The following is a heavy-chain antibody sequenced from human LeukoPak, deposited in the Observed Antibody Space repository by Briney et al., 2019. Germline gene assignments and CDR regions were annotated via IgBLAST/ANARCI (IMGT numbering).Heavy chain of an antibody. CDR3: PREVYGGNSDGTFDY. V-gene: IGHV3-21*01. J-gene: IGHJ4*02. CDR2: ISSSSSYI. D-gene: IGHD4-23*01. CDR1: GFTFSSYS. Sequence: PGGSLRLSCAASGFTFSSYSMNWVRQAPGKGLEWVSSISSSSSYIYYADSVKGRFTISRDNAKNSLYLQMNSLRAEDTAVYYCPREVYGGNSDGTFDYWGQGTLVTVSS.